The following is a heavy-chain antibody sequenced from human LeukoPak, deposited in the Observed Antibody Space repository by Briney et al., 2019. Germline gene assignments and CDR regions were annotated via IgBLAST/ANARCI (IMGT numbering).Heavy chain of an antibody. CDR3: ARRKDEVTATFDY. V-gene: IGHV4-39*01. Sequence: PGGSLRLSCAASGFTVSSNYMSWVRQPPGKGLEWIGNIFSSGTTYYNQSLKSRVTISVDTSKNQFSLKVRGVTAADTAVYYCARRKDEVTATFDYWGQGILVTVSS. D-gene: IGHD2-21*02. J-gene: IGHJ4*02. CDR1: GFTVSSNY. CDR2: IFSSGTT.